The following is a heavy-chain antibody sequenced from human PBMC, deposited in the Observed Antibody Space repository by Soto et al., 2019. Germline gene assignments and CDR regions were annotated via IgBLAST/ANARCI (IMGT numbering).Heavy chain of an antibody. J-gene: IGHJ4*02. CDR1: GYTFTNYG. D-gene: IGHD3-16*02. CDR2: ISGYNGNT. CDR3: ARDEGVSGFEF. Sequence: QVQLVQSGPEVKKPGASVKVSCKASGYTFTNYGISWVRQAPGQGLEWMGWISGYNGNTAYGRKFQDRVTMTIDAPTSTAYMEVGSLRSDDTAVYYCARDEGVSGFEFWGLGTLVTVSS. V-gene: IGHV1-18*04.